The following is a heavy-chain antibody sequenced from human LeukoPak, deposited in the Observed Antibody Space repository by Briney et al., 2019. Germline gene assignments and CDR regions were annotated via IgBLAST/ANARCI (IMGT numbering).Heavy chain of an antibody. CDR2: IKKDGSEE. CDR3: ARSNPNRNALDL. Sequence: GGSLRLSCAASGFTLNSYLMSWVRQAPGRGLEWVANIKKDGSEENYLDSVKGRFTVSRDNAKNSLYLQMNSLRGEDTAVYYCARSNPNRNALDLWGQGTMVAISS. V-gene: IGHV3-7*01. CDR1: GFTLNSYL. D-gene: IGHD1-14*01. J-gene: IGHJ3*01.